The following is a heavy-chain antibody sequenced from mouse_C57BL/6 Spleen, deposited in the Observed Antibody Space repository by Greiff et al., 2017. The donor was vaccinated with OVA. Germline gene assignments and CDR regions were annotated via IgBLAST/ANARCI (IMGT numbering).Heavy chain of an antibody. J-gene: IGHJ4*01. V-gene: IGHV5-9*01. CDR1: GFTFSSYT. CDR3: ARDGYYAMDY. D-gene: IGHD2-3*01. CDR2: ISGGGGNT. Sequence: EVKLVESGGGLVKPGGSLKLSCAASGFTFSSYTMSWVRQTPEKRLEWVATISGGGGNTYYPDSVKGRFTISRDNAKNTLYLQMSSLRSEDTALYYCARDGYYAMDYWGQGTSVTVSS.